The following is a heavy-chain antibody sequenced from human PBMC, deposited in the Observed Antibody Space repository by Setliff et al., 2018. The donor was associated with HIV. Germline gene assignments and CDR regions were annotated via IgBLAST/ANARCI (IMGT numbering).Heavy chain of an antibody. CDR1: GYSISSAYY. V-gene: IGHV4-38-2*01. CDR3: ARVEYYGSGSYYYNWYFDL. J-gene: IGHJ2*01. CDR2: IYHSGST. Sequence: SETLSLTCAVSGYSISSAYYWGWIRQPPGKGLEWIASIYHSGSTYYNPSLKSRVTISVDTSKNQFSLRLSSATAADTAVYYCARVEYYGSGSYYYNWYFDLWGRGTLVTVSS. D-gene: IGHD3-10*01.